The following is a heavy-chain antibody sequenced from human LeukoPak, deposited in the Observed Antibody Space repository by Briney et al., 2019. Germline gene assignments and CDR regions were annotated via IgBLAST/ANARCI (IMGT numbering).Heavy chain of an antibody. D-gene: IGHD1-26*01. CDR2: IIPIFGTA. Sequence: GASVKGSCKASGGTFSSYAVSWVRRAPGQGLEWMGGIIPIFGTANYAQKFQGRVTITTDESTSTAYMELSSLRSEDTAVYYCATSPDYYYYYMDVWGKGTTVTVSS. CDR3: ATSPDYYYYYMDV. J-gene: IGHJ6*03. CDR1: GGTFSSYA. V-gene: IGHV1-69*05.